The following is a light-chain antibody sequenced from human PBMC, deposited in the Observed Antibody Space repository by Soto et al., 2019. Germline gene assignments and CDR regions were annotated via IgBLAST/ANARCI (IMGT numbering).Light chain of an antibody. V-gene: IGLV2-14*01. Sequence: QSALTQPASVSGSPGQSITISCTGTNSDVGTYNFVSWYQQYPGKAPELIIYEVNNRPSGVSTRFSGSKSGNTASLTISGLQAEDEADYHCSSYTRTTTLVFGGGTKVTVL. CDR1: NSDVGTYNF. J-gene: IGLJ2*01. CDR3: SSYTRTTTLV. CDR2: EVN.